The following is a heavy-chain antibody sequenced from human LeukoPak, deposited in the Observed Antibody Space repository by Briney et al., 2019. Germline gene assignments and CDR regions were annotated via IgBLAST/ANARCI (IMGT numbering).Heavy chain of an antibody. Sequence: GRSLRLSCAASGFTFSNYGMHWVRQAPGKGLEWGAVISYDGTNKYYADSVKGRFTISRDNSKNTLYVQMNSLRAEDTAIYYCAKHLPARFWDGLDVWGQGTTVTASS. D-gene: IGHD3-3*01. J-gene: IGHJ6*02. V-gene: IGHV3-30*18. CDR3: AKHLPARFWDGLDV. CDR1: GFTFSNYG. CDR2: ISYDGTNK.